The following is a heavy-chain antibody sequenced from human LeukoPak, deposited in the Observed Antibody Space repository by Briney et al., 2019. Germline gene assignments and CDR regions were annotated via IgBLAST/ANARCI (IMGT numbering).Heavy chain of an antibody. CDR2: ISYDGSYK. V-gene: IGHV3-30*18. J-gene: IGHJ4*02. CDR3: AKWDFDY. Sequence: GRSLRLSCAASGFTFSSYAMYWVRQAPGKGLEWVAVISYDGSYKYYADSVQGRFTISRDNSKNTLYLQMNSLRPDDTAVYYCAKWDFDYWGQGTLVTVSS. CDR1: GFTFSSYA.